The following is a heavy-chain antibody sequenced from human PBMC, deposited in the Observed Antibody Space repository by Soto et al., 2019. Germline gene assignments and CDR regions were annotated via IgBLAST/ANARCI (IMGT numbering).Heavy chain of an antibody. CDR3: ARGTKYYYQGMDV. V-gene: IGHV4-59*01. CDR2: IYDSGST. Sequence: PSETLSLAXTVSGDTINNYVWTWIRKPQGKGLEWIGYIYDSGSTSYNPSLKSRLTISVDTSKNQFSLKLKSVTAADTAVYYCARGTKYYYQGMDVWGQGTTVTVSS. CDR1: GDTINNYV. J-gene: IGHJ6*02.